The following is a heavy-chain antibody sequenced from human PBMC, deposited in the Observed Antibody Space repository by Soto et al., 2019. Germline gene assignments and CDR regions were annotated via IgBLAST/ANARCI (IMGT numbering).Heavy chain of an antibody. D-gene: IGHD2-21*02. V-gene: IGHV1-46*04. CDR1: GDTFTEYY. CDR2: VNPSGGHT. CDR3: ARGGHVVVVTAALDY. J-gene: IGHJ4*02. Sequence: QVQLMQSGAEVKKPGASVKVSCNASGDTFTEYYIHWVRQAPGRGREWMGTVNPSGGHTSYAQHSLGRVTMARDTSTSTLYMELTSLTAEYTAVYACARGGHVVVVTAALDYWGQGTLVTVSS.